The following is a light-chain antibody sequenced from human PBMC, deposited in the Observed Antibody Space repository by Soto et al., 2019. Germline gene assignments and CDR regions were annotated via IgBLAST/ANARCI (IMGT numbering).Light chain of an antibody. Sequence: DIVMTQSPASLAVSLGESATIFCKSGQAILSTSTNKDSLAWYQQKPGQPPKLLIYWASTRDSGIPDRFSGGGTGTDFTLTISSLQAKDAAVYYCQQYSTTPWTFGQGTKVDIK. J-gene: IGKJ1*01. CDR1: QAILSTSTNKDS. V-gene: IGKV4-1*01. CDR3: QQYSTTPWT. CDR2: WAS.